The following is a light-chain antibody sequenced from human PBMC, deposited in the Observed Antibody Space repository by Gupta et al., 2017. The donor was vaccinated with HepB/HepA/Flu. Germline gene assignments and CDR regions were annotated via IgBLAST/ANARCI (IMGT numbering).Light chain of an antibody. CDR3: SSYTTRGTWV. CDR1: NSNIGIYNY. Sequence: QSTLTQPASVSGSPGQSITISCTGTNSNIGIYNYISWHQQHPGEPPKLMLDDVSNRPSGVSTRFSGSKSGTTASLTTSGLQAEDAADYYCSSYTTRGTWVFGGGTNLTVL. CDR2: DVS. J-gene: IGLJ3*02. V-gene: IGLV2-14*03.